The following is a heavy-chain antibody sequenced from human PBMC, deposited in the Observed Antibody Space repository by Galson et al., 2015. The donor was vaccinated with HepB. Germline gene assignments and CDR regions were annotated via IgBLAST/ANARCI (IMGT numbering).Heavy chain of an antibody. J-gene: IGHJ6*03. V-gene: IGHV5-10-1*01. CDR3: ASADYYYYYMDV. CDR2: IDPSDSYT. Sequence: QSGAEVKKPGESLRISCTGSGYSFTSYWISWVRQMPGKGLEWMGRIDPSDSYTNYSPSFQGHVTISADKSISTAYLQWSSLKASDTAMYYCASADYYYYYMDVWGKGTTVTVSS. CDR1: GYSFTSYW.